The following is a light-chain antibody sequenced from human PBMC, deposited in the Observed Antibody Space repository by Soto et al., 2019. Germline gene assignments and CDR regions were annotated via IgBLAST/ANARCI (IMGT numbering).Light chain of an antibody. CDR3: QQYSRATLT. CDR2: GAS. V-gene: IGKV3-20*01. Sequence: EIVLTHSPGTLSLSPGERATLSCRASQSGANNFLAWYQLKPGQAPRLVIYGASNRAAGIPDRFSASGSGTDFTLTISSLEPEDFAVYYCQQYSRATLTFGQGTKVDI. CDR1: QSGANNF. J-gene: IGKJ1*01.